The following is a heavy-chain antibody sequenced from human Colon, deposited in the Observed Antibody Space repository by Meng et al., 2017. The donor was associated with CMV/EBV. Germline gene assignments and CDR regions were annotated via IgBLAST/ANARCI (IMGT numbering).Heavy chain of an antibody. Sequence: QAGPEVKKPGASVKVSCKGSGYTFTDYYIHWVRQAPGQGLEWMGLINSNSGATKYAQKFQDRITMTRDTSISTAYMELTSLRSDDTAVYYCERVGGWIGSSSIFGWFDPWGQGTLVTVSS. J-gene: IGHJ5*02. CDR2: INSNSGAT. CDR1: GYTFTDYY. V-gene: IGHV1-2*02. D-gene: IGHD6-6*01. CDR3: ERVGGWIGSSSIFGWFDP.